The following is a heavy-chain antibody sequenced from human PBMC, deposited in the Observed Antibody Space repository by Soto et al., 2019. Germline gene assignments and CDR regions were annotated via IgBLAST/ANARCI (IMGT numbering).Heavy chain of an antibody. D-gene: IGHD2-21*02. CDR2: VDGSGFTS. V-gene: IGHV3-23*01. J-gene: IGHJ3*01. CDR3: AKALGLYCGGDCFDAFDV. Sequence: EVQLLESGGGWVQPGGSLRLSCAASGLTFNSYAMTWVRQAPGRGLEWVSGVDGSGFTSYHADSVKGRFTISRDNSKNTLYLQMNSLRAEDTAVYYCAKALGLYCGGDCFDAFDVWGQGAMVSVSS. CDR1: GLTFNSYA.